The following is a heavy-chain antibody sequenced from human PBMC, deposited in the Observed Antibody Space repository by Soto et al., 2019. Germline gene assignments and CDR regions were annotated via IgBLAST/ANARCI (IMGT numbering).Heavy chain of an antibody. V-gene: IGHV1-69*01. D-gene: IGHD6-6*01. CDR1: GGTFSSYA. CDR3: ASKIAARGYYYNCMDV. Sequence: QVQLVQSGAEVKKPGSSVKVSCKASGGTFSSYAISWVRQAPGQGLEWMGGIIPIFGTANYAQKFQGRVTITEDESTSTDYMELSSLRSEDTAVYYCASKIAARGYYYNCMDVWGQGTTVTVA. J-gene: IGHJ6*02. CDR2: IIPIFGTA.